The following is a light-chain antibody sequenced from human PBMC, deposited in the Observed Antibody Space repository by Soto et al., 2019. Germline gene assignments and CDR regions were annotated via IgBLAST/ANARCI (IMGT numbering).Light chain of an antibody. CDR3: QQYDHLPVT. J-gene: IGKJ3*01. V-gene: IGKV1-33*01. CDR1: QDISNY. CDR2: DAS. Sequence: DIQMTQSPSSLSASVGDRVTITCQASQDISNYLNWYQQKPGKAPKLLIYDASTLDTGVPSRFSGSGSGTDFTFTISSLQPEDIATYYCQQYDHLPVTFGPGTKVDIK.